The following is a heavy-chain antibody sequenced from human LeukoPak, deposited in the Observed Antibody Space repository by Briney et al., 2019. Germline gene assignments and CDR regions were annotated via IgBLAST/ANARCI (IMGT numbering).Heavy chain of an antibody. D-gene: IGHD3-3*01. V-gene: IGHV3-23*01. CDR3: ARGSYYDFWSGYYGADVAEN. CDR2: ISDSGANT. Sequence: GGSLRLSCAASGFTFSSYAMSWVRQAPGKGLEWVSIISDSGANTYYADSVKGRFTISRDNSKNTLYLQMNSLRAEDTAVYYCARGSYYDFWSGYYGADVAENWGQGTLVTVSS. J-gene: IGHJ4*02. CDR1: GFTFSSYA.